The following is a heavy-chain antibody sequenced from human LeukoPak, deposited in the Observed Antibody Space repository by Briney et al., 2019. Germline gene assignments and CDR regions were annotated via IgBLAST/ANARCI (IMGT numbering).Heavy chain of an antibody. D-gene: IGHD2-8*01. V-gene: IGHV1-3*01. CDR2: INAGNGNT. CDR1: GYTFTSYA. Sequence: GASVKVSCKASGYTFTSYAMHGVRQAPGQRLEWMGWINAGNGNTKYSHKFEGRVTITRDTSASTAYMELSSLRSEDTAVYYCARHSGMYAYGMDVWGKGTTVTVSS. J-gene: IGHJ6*04. CDR3: ARHSGMYAYGMDV.